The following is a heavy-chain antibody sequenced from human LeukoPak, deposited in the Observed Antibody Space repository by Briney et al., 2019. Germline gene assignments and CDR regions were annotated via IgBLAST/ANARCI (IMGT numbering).Heavy chain of an antibody. V-gene: IGHV6-1*01. Sequence: SQTLSLTCGISGDSVSSNSAAWNWIRQSPSRGLEWLGRTYYKSKWYNDYAVSVKSRITINPDTSKNQFSLQMNSVTPEDTAVYYCARDLLAVASSHAFDIWGQGTMVTVSS. D-gene: IGHD6-19*01. CDR3: ARDLLAVASSHAFDI. CDR2: TYYKSKWYN. J-gene: IGHJ3*02. CDR1: GDSVSSNSAA.